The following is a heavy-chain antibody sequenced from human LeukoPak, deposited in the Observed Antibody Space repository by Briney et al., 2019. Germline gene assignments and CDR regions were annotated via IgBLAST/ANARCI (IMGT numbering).Heavy chain of an antibody. V-gene: IGHV3-7*01. CDR3: TTDPTHMYYYDSSYYFDY. Sequence: GGSLRLSCAASGFTFSSYWMSWVRQAPGKGLEWVANIKQDGSEKYYVDSVKGRFTISRDNAKNSLYLQMNSLRAEDTAVYYCTTDPTHMYYYDSSYYFDYWGQGTLVTVSS. CDR2: IKQDGSEK. J-gene: IGHJ4*02. D-gene: IGHD3-22*01. CDR1: GFTFSSYW.